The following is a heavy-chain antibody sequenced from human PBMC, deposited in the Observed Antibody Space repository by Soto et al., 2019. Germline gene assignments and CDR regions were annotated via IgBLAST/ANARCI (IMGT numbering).Heavy chain of an antibody. CDR3: ARGATYYDFWSGPGGLYYFDY. J-gene: IGHJ4*02. CDR1: GGSISSGDYY. V-gene: IGHV4-30-4*01. D-gene: IGHD3-3*01. Sequence: SETLSLTCTVSGGSISSGDYYWSWIRQPPGKGLEWIGYIYYSGSTYYNPSLKSRVTISVDTSKNQFSLKLSSVTAADTAVYYRARGATYYDFWSGPGGLYYFDYWGQGTLVTVSS. CDR2: IYYSGST.